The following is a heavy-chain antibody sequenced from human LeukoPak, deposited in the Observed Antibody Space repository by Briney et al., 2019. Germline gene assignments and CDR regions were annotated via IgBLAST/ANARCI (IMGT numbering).Heavy chain of an antibody. CDR3: TTEEDIVVVVAAK. D-gene: IGHD2-15*01. V-gene: IGHV3-15*01. J-gene: IGHJ4*02. CDR1: GFTFSNAW. CDR2: IKSKTDGGTT. Sequence: GSLRLSCAASGFTFSNAWMSWVRQAPGKGLEWVGRIKSKTDGGTTDYAAPVKGRFTISRDDSKNTLYLQMNSLKTEDTAVYYCTTEEDIVVVVAAKWGQGTLVTVSS.